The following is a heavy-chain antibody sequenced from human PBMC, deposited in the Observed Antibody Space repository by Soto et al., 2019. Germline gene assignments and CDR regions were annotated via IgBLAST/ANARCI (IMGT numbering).Heavy chain of an antibody. CDR2: ISAGGGT. Sequence: GGSLRLSCAASGFTFSSYAMSWVRQAPGKGLEWFSGISAGGGTHYADSVKGRFTISRDNSKNTLYLQMNSLRAEDPAVYYCARGLQQLVPWGQGTLVNVSS. D-gene: IGHD6-6*01. CDR1: GFTFSSYA. J-gene: IGHJ4*02. V-gene: IGHV3-23*01. CDR3: ARGLQQLVP.